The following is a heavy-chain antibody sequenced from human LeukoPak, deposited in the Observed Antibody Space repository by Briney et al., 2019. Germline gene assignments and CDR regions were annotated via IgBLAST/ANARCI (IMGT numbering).Heavy chain of an antibody. D-gene: IGHD2-15*01. CDR2: TYYRSKWYN. CDR3: ARGRLPPNYYYYYGMDV. V-gene: IGHV6-1*01. CDR1: GDSVSSNSAA. Sequence: SQTLSLTCAISGDSVSSNSAAWNWIRQSPSRGLEWLGRTYYRSKWYNDYAVSVKSRITINPDTSKNQFSLQLNSVTPEGTAVYYCARGRLPPNYYYYYGMDVWGQGTTVTVSS. J-gene: IGHJ6*02.